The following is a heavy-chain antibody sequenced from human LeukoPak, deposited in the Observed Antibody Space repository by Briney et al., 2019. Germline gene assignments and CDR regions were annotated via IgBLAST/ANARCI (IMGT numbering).Heavy chain of an antibody. D-gene: IGHD2-15*01. CDR1: GFTFSSYS. V-gene: IGHV3-21*01. Sequence: GGSLRLSCAASGFTFSSYSMNWVRQAPGKGLEWVSSISSSSSYIYYADSVKGRFTISRDNAKNSLYLQMNSLRAEDTAVYYCARAAGYCSGGSCYSDYYHGMDVWGQGTTVTVSS. J-gene: IGHJ6*02. CDR2: ISSSSSYI. CDR3: ARAAGYCSGGSCYSDYYHGMDV.